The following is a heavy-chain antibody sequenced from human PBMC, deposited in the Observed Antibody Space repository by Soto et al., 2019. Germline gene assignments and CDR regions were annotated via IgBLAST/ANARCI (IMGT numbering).Heavy chain of an antibody. J-gene: IGHJ4*02. CDR3: ARQDYYDSSGYYQLVH. D-gene: IGHD3-22*01. CDR1: GYSFTSYW. Sequence: PGESLKISCKGSGYSFTSYWISWVRQMPGKGLEWMGRIDPSDSYTNYSPSFQGHVTISADKSISTAYLQWSSLKASDTAMYYCARQDYYDSSGYYQLVHWGQGTLVTVSS. CDR2: IDPSDSYT. V-gene: IGHV5-10-1*01.